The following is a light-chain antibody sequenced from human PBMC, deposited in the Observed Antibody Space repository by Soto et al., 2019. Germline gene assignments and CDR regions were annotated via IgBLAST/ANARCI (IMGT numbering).Light chain of an antibody. CDR1: SSNIGAGHD. Sequence: QSVLTQSPSVSGAPGERVTISCTGSSSNIGAGHDVHWYQQLPGTAPKLLIYGNGNRPSGVPERFSGSKSGTSASLAITGLQAEDEADYYCQSYDSSLSGSEVFGTGTKVTV. CDR3: QSYDSSLSGSEV. CDR2: GNG. J-gene: IGLJ1*01. V-gene: IGLV1-40*01.